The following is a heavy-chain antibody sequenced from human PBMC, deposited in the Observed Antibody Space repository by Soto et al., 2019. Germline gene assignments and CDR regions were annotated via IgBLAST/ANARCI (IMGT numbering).Heavy chain of an antibody. Sequence: SETLSLTCTVSGGSISSGGYYWSWIRQHPGKGLECIGYIYYSGSTYYNPSLKSRVTISVDTSKSQFSLKLSSVTAADTAVYYCARGGTYYYDSSADWFDPWGQGTLVTVSS. D-gene: IGHD3-22*01. CDR3: ARGGTYYYDSSADWFDP. CDR1: GGSISSGGYY. J-gene: IGHJ5*02. V-gene: IGHV4-31*03. CDR2: IYYSGST.